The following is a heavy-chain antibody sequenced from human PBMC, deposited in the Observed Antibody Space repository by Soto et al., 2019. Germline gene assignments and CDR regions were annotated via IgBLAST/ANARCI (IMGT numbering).Heavy chain of an antibody. D-gene: IGHD3-3*01. Sequence: SETLSLTCAVYGGSFSGYYWSWIRQPPGKGLEWIGEINHSGSTNYNPSLKSRVTMSVDTSKNQFSLKLSSVTAADTAVYYCASGYEPIFDYWGQGTLVTVSS. J-gene: IGHJ4*02. CDR3: ASGYEPIFDY. V-gene: IGHV4-34*01. CDR1: GGSFSGYY. CDR2: INHSGST.